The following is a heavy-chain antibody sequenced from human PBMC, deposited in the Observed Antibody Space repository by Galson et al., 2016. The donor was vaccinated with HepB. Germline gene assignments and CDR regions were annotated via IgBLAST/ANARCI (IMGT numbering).Heavy chain of an antibody. D-gene: IGHD1-26*01. V-gene: IGHV2-5*02. CDR3: AHNPDRSMRHFDY. CDR2: ITWDDDT. Sequence: PAPLQPTQTPTLTCPFSGFSLRTTGVGVGWVRQPPGKALEWLAVITWDDDTRYRPSLKSRLTITKDTPKNRVVLTMTNMDPVDTATYFCAHNPDRSMRHFDYWGQGTLGTVSS. J-gene: IGHJ4*02. CDR1: GFSLRTTGVG.